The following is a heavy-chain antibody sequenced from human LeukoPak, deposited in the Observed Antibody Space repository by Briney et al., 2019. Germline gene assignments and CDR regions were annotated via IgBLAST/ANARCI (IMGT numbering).Heavy chain of an antibody. CDR3: ARQLGVVGTQ. J-gene: IGHJ4*02. Sequence: SETLSLTCTVSGGSISSSSYYWGWIRQPPGKGLEWIGSIYYSGSTYYNPSLKSRVTISVDTSKNQFSLKLSSVTAADTAVYYCARQLGVVGTQWGQGTLVTVSS. CDR2: IYYSGST. V-gene: IGHV4-39*07. D-gene: IGHD3-3*01. CDR1: GGSISSSSYY.